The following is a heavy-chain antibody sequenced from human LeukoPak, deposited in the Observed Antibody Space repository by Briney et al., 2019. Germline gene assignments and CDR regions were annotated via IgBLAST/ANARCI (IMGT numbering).Heavy chain of an antibody. CDR3: AKAELRGYIYGFDY. J-gene: IGHJ4*02. Sequence: QAGGSLRLSCAASGFTFSSYAMSWVRQAPGKGLEWVSAISGSGGSTYYADSVKGRFTISRDNSKNTLYLQMNSLRAEDTAVYYCAKAELRGYIYGFDYWGQGTLVTVSS. CDR2: ISGSGGST. V-gene: IGHV3-23*01. D-gene: IGHD5-18*01. CDR1: GFTFSSYA.